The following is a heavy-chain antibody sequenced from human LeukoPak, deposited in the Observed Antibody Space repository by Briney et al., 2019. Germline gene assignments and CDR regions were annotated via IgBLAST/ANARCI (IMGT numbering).Heavy chain of an antibody. V-gene: IGHV4-4*02. CDR2: VHLNGRT. CDR3: AREGGFYRPLDY. J-gene: IGHJ4*02. D-gene: IGHD2/OR15-2a*01. Sequence: SETLSLTCDVSGGSISTTNWWTWVRQPPGGGLEWIGEVHLNGRTHYSPSLESRVTMSVDMSENHVSLQLTSVTAADTAVYYCAREGGFYRPLDYSGPGTLVVVSA. CDR1: GGSISTTNW.